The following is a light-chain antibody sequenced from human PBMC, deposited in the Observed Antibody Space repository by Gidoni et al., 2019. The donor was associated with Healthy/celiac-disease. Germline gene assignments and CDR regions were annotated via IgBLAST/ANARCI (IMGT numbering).Light chain of an antibody. V-gene: IGKV3-20*01. CDR2: GAS. CDR3: QQYGSSRFT. CDR1: QSVSSSY. Sequence: IVLTQSPGTLSLSPGERATLSCRASQSVSSSYLAWYQQKPGQAPRLLIYGASSRATGIPDRVRGRGSGKEFTLTISRMEAEDVAVYYCQQYGSSRFTFGPGTKVDIK. J-gene: IGKJ3*01.